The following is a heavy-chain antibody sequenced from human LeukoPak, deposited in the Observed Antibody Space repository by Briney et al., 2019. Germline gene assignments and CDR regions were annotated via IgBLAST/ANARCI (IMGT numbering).Heavy chain of an antibody. V-gene: IGHV3-30*18. J-gene: IGHJ4*02. CDR2: ISYDGSNK. CDR1: GFTFSSYG. D-gene: IGHD3-22*01. CDR3: AKDLYYYDSSGFAFDY. Sequence: QPGRSLRLSCAASGFTFSSYGMHWVRQAPGKGLEWVAVISYDGSNKYYADSVKGRFTISRDNSKNTLYLQMNSLRAEDTAVYYCAKDLYYYDSSGFAFDYWGQGTLVTVSS.